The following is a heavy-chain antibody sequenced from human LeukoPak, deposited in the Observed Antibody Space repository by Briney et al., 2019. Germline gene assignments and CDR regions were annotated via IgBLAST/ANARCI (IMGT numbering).Heavy chain of an antibody. CDR1: GYTFTSYG. Sequence: ASVKVSCKASGYTFTSYGISWVRQAPGQGLEWMGWISAYNGNINYAQKLQGRVTMTTDTSTSTAYMELRSLRPDDTAVYYCARDLELVTMIVVGHYYYMDVWGKGTTVTVSS. CDR3: ARDLELVTMIVVGHYYYMDV. J-gene: IGHJ6*03. CDR2: ISAYNGNI. D-gene: IGHD3-22*01. V-gene: IGHV1-18*01.